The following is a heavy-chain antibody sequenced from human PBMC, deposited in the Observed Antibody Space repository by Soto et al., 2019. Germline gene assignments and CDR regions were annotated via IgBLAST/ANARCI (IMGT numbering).Heavy chain of an antibody. CDR3: ARATDSITIFGVVIGGGFDP. V-gene: IGHV4-39*01. D-gene: IGHD3-3*01. CDR2: IYYSGST. J-gene: IGHJ5*02. CDR1: GGSISSSSYY. Sequence: PSETLSLTCTVSGGSISSSSYYWGWIRQPPGKGLEWIGSIYYSGSTYYNPSLKSRVTISVDTSKNQFSLKLSSVTAADTAVYYCARATDSITIFGVVIGGGFDPSGQGTLVTVSS.